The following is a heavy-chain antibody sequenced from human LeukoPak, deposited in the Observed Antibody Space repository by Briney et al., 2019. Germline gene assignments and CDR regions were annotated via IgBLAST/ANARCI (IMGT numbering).Heavy chain of an antibody. Sequence: PSETLSLTCTVSGGSISSYYWSWIRQPPGKGLEWIGYIYYSGSTNYNPSLKSRVTISVDTSKNQFSLKLSSVTAADTAMYYCARAKNRLGIRSQFDYWGQGTLVTVSS. D-gene: IGHD7-27*01. V-gene: IGHV4-59*08. CDR3: ARAKNRLGIRSQFDY. CDR2: IYYSGST. CDR1: GGSISSYY. J-gene: IGHJ4*02.